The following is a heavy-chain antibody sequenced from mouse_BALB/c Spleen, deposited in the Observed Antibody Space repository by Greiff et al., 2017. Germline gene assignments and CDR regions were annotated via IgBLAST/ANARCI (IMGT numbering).Heavy chain of an antibody. CDR2: ISSGGSYT. J-gene: IGHJ2*01. D-gene: IGHD2-14*01. CDR1: GFTFSSYT. CDR3: TREGDGGGTTDY. Sequence: EVKLVESGGGLVKPGGSLKLSCAASGFTFSSYTMSWVRQTPEKRLEWVATISSGGSYTYYPDSVKGRFTISRDNAKNTLYLQMSSLKSEDTAMYYCTREGDGGGTTDYWGQGTTLTVSS. V-gene: IGHV5-6-4*01.